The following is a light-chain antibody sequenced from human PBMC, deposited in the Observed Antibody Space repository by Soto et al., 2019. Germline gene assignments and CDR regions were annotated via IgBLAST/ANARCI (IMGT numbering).Light chain of an antibody. Sequence: IELAQSPGTLSLSTGERATLSCRTSQSVSSIFLAWYQQKPGQAPRLLIYGASSRATGIPDRFSGSGSGTDFTLTISSLDPEDFAVYYCQQRGHWPRTFGQGTKVDIK. CDR3: QQRGHWPRT. CDR1: QSVSSIF. CDR2: GAS. V-gene: IGKV3-20*01. J-gene: IGKJ1*01.